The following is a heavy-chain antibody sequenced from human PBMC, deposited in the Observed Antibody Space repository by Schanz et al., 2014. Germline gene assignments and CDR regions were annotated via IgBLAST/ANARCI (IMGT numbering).Heavy chain of an antibody. CDR1: GFTFNYVW. Sequence: VQLVESGGGVVQPGRSLTLSCAASGFTFNYVWMSWVRQAPGKGLEWVGRIRSKADGGTTDYAAPVKGRFTISRDDSKNTLFLQINSLKTEDTAVYYCTTVDCSSPSCPPWGQGTLVTVSS. CDR2: IRSKADGGTT. CDR3: TTVDCSSPSCPP. V-gene: IGHV3-15*01. J-gene: IGHJ5*02. D-gene: IGHD2-2*01.